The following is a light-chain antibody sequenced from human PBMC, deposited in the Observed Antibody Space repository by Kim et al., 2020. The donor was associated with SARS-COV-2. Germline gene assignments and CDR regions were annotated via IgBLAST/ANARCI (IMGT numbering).Light chain of an antibody. V-gene: IGKV3-15*01. Sequence: PGKRTAPPCRAGQGVTIQLASYPGNPGQSPGLPVYCAAIRATGLPARFSGSVAGTEFSLTISSLQSEDFALYYCQHDNSWPPKITFGQGTRLEIK. CDR2: CAA. CDR1: QGVTIQ. CDR3: QHDNSWPPKIT. J-gene: IGKJ5*01.